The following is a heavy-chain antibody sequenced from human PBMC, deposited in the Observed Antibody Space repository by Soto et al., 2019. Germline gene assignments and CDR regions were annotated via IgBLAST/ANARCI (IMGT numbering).Heavy chain of an antibody. D-gene: IGHD3-22*01. V-gene: IGHV1-69*13. Sequence: GASVKVSCKASGGTFSSYAISWVRQAPGQGLERMGGIIPIFGTANYAQKFQGRVTITADESTSTAYMELSSLRSEDTAVYYCARDKGYDSSGYLNWFDPWGQGTLVTVSS. CDR1: GGTFSSYA. CDR2: IIPIFGTA. CDR3: ARDKGYDSSGYLNWFDP. J-gene: IGHJ5*02.